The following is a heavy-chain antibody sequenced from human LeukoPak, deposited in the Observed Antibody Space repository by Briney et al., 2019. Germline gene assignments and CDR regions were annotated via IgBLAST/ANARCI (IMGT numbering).Heavy chain of an antibody. Sequence: GRSLRLSCAASGFTFSSYGMHWVRQAPGKGLEWVAVISYDGSNKYYADSVKGRFTISRDNSKNTLYLQMNSLRAEDTAVYYCAKDVVLPIRGYSYGPNRVVYRRFDYWGQGTLVTVSS. J-gene: IGHJ4*02. V-gene: IGHV3-30*18. CDR1: GFTFSSYG. CDR2: ISYDGSNK. CDR3: AKDVVLPIRGYSYGPNRVVYRRFDY. D-gene: IGHD5-18*01.